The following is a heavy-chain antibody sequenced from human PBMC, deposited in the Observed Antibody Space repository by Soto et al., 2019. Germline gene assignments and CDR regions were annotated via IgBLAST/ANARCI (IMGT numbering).Heavy chain of an antibody. J-gene: IGHJ4*02. CDR2: IYYTGST. D-gene: IGHD3-16*01. Sequence: SETLSLTSSVSGDSISTFYCSWIRQPPGKGLEWIGYIYYTGSTNYNPSLKSRVTMSVDTSKKQFSLKLTSVTAADTAVYYCARQGGNYFDYWGQGSLVTVS. V-gene: IGHV4-59*01. CDR3: ARQGGNYFDY. CDR1: GDSISTFY.